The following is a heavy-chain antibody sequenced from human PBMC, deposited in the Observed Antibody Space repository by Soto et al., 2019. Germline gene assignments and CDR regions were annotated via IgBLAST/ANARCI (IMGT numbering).Heavy chain of an antibody. J-gene: IGHJ5*02. D-gene: IGHD2-15*01. V-gene: IGHV3-23*01. Sequence: EVQLLESGGGLVQPGGSLRLSCAASGFTFSSYARSWVRQAPGKGLEWVSAISGSGGSTYYADSVKGRFTISRDNSKNTLYLQMNSLRAEDTAVYYCAKGLYCSGGSCYSGWFDPWGQGTLVTVSS. CDR3: AKGLYCSGGSCYSGWFDP. CDR1: GFTFSSYA. CDR2: ISGSGGST.